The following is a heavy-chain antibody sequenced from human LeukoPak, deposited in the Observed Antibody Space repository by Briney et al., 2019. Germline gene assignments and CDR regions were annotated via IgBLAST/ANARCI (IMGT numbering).Heavy chain of an antibody. CDR1: GYTFTSYY. CDR2: INPSGGRT. V-gene: IGHV1-46*01. D-gene: IGHD3-22*01. J-gene: IGHJ4*02. Sequence: ASVKVSCKASGYTFTSYYMYWVRQAPGRGLEWMGIINPSGGRTSYAQKFQGRVTMTRDMSTSTAYMELRSLRSDDTAVYYCARDLHYYDSSGYNYWGQGTLVTVSS. CDR3: ARDLHYYDSSGYNY.